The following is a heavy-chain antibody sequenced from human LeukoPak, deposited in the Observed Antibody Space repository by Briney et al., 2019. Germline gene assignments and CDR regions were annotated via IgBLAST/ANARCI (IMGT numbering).Heavy chain of an antibody. CDR2: IYSSGTT. CDR1: GDSISSYH. V-gene: IGHV4-4*07. J-gene: IGHJ3*02. CDR3: ARDLVVVPAVMGTRDAFDI. D-gene: IGHD2-2*01. Sequence: SETLSLTCTVSGDSISSYHWSWIRQSAGKGLEWIGLIYSSGTTNYNPSLKSRVSMSVDTSKNQFSLRLSSVTAADTAVYYCARDLVVVPAVMGTRDAFDIWGQRTVITVSA.